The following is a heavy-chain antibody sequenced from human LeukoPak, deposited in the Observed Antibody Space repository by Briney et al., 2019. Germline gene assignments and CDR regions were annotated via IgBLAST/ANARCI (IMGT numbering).Heavy chain of an antibody. Sequence: SETLSLTCTVSGGSISSGGYYWSWIRQPPGKGLEWIGRMFTSGSTNYNPSLKSRVTMSVDTSKNQFSLKLSSVTAADTAVYYCARDRSTSLDYWGQGTLVTVFS. CDR2: MFTSGST. CDR1: GGSISSGGYY. V-gene: IGHV4-61*02. CDR3: ARDRSTSLDY. D-gene: IGHD2-2*01. J-gene: IGHJ4*02.